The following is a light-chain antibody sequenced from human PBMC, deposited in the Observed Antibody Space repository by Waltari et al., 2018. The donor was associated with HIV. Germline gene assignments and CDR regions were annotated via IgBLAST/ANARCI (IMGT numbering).Light chain of an antibody. Sequence: QSVLPQPPSASGTPGQRVTISCSGSSSNIVTTYVSWYKQFPGTAPELVVYHTNQRTLEVPDRFSGSKSGTSASLAISGLRSEDEADYYCAAWDDSLSAWLFGGGTRLNVL. J-gene: IGLJ2*01. CDR1: SSNIVTTY. CDR2: HTN. V-gene: IGLV1-47*01. CDR3: AAWDDSLSAWL.